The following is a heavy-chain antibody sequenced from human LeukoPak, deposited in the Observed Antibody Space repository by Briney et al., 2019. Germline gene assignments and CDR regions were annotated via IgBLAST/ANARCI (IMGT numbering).Heavy chain of an antibody. D-gene: IGHD1-26*01. J-gene: IGHJ4*02. CDR1: GSTFSSYA. Sequence: GGSLRLSCTASGSTFSSYAMSWVRQAPGEGLEWVSGISGGGSSGYHADSVKGRFSISRDNSKNTLFLQMDNLRAEDTAVYYCATRTGYSTGWSVGHFESWGQGTLVTVSS. CDR2: ISGGGSSG. CDR3: ATRTGYSTGWSVGHFES. V-gene: IGHV3-23*01.